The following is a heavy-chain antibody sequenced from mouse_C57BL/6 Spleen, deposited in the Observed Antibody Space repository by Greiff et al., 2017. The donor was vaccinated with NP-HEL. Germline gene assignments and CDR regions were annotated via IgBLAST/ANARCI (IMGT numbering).Heavy chain of an antibody. Sequence: EVMLVESGPGLAKPSQTLSLTCSVTGYSITSDYWNWIRKFPGNKLEYMGYISYSGRTYYNPSLKSRLSITRDTSKNQYYMQVNSVTTEDTATYYCARGGWDEVLYLDYWGQGTTLTVSS. V-gene: IGHV3-8*01. CDR2: ISYSGRT. D-gene: IGHD4-1*01. CDR1: GYSITSDY. J-gene: IGHJ2*01. CDR3: ARGGWDEVLYLDY.